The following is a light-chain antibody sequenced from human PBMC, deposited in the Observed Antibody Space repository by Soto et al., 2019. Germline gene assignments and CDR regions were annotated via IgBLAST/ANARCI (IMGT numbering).Light chain of an antibody. V-gene: IGLV2-14*03. J-gene: IGLJ1*01. Sequence: QSVLTQPASVSGSPGQSITISCTGTSSDVGAYDFVSWYQQHPDKAPKLMIYEVRNRPSGVSNRFSGSKSVNTATLTISGLQAEDEADYYWSSYETSSIPVFGTRTKVTVL. CDR2: EVR. CDR1: SSDVGAYDF. CDR3: SSYETSSIPV.